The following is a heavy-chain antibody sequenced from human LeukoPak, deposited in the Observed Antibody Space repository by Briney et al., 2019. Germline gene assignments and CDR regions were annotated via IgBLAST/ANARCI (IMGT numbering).Heavy chain of an antibody. Sequence: GGSLRLSCAASGFTFSSYGMSWVRQAPGKGLEWVSSIGTSGSTTYFADSVKGRFTISRDNSKNTLYLQMNSLRAEDTAVYFCAKARYSNLYYFDYWGQGTLVPVSS. J-gene: IGHJ4*02. D-gene: IGHD6-13*01. CDR1: GFTFSSYG. CDR2: IGTSGSTT. CDR3: AKARYSNLYYFDY. V-gene: IGHV3-23*01.